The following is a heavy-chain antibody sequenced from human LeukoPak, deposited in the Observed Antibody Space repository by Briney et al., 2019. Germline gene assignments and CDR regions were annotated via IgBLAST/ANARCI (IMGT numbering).Heavy chain of an antibody. Sequence: PSETLSLTCAVYGGSFSGYYWSWIRQPPGKGLEWIGEINHSGSTNYNPSLKSRVTISVDTSKNQFSLTLSSVTAADTAVYYCARGSRIAVAGRFDYWGQGTLVTVSS. D-gene: IGHD6-19*01. CDR1: GGSFSGYY. V-gene: IGHV4-34*01. J-gene: IGHJ4*02. CDR2: INHSGST. CDR3: ARGSRIAVAGRFDY.